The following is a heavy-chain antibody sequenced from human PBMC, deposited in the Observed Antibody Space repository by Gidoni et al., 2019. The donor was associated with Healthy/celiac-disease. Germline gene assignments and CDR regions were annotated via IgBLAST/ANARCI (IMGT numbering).Heavy chain of an antibody. D-gene: IGHD6-13*01. CDR1: GFNSSRNA. Sequence: EVQLLESGGGWVQPGGSVSIYCADYGFNSSRNAMSWVRQAPGEGVGWGSAISGSGGSTYSAASVKGRFTISRDNSKNTLYLQMNSLRAEDTAVYYCAKDGTPEAAPIESVYVDYWGQGTLVTVSS. V-gene: IGHV3-23*01. CDR2: ISGSGGST. J-gene: IGHJ4*02. CDR3: AKDGTPEAAPIESVYVDY.